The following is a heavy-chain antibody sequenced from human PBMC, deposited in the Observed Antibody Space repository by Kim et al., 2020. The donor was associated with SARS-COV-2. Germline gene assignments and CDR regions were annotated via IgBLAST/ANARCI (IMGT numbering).Heavy chain of an antibody. CDR2: ISYDGSNK. V-gene: IGHV3-30*18. D-gene: IGHD6-13*01. CDR1: GFTFSSYG. Sequence: GGSLRLSCAASGFTFSSYGMHWVRQAPGKGLEWEAVISYDGSNKYYADSVKGRFTISRDNSKNTLYLQMNSLRAEDTAVYYCAKDTPNSSSWLNYYYYYYGMDVWGQGTTVTVSS. J-gene: IGHJ6*02. CDR3: AKDTPNSSSWLNYYYYYYGMDV.